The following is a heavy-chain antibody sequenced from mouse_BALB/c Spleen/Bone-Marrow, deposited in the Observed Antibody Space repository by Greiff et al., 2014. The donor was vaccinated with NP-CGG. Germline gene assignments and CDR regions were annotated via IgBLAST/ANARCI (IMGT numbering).Heavy chain of an antibody. V-gene: IGHV2-2*02. J-gene: IGHJ4*01. CDR2: IWTGGNT. D-gene: IGHD2-4*01. CDR1: GFSLTNYA. CDR3: ARNYDYGDYYAMDY. Sequence: QVQLQQSGPGLVQPSQSLSITCTVSGFSLTNYAVHWVRQSPGKGLEWLGVIWTGGNTDYNAAFISRLSISKDNSKSQVFFKMTSLQLNDTAIYYCARNYDYGDYYAMDYWGQGTSVTVSS.